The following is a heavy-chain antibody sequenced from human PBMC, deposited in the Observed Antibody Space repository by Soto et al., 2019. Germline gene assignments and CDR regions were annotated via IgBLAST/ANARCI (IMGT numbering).Heavy chain of an antibody. J-gene: IGHJ3*02. Sequence: SETLSITCTVYGGSISSNSYYWGWIRQPPGKGLEWIGSIYYSGSTYYNPSLKSRVTISVDTSKNQFSLKLSSVTAPDTAVYYCARHGAEGYYDSSGYLSAWAFDIWGQGTMVT. CDR3: ARHGAEGYYDSSGYLSAWAFDI. V-gene: IGHV4-39*01. CDR2: IYYSGST. CDR1: GGSISSNSYY. D-gene: IGHD3-22*01.